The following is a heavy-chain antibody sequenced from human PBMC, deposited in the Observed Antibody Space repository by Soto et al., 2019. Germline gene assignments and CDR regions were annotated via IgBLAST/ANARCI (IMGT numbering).Heavy chain of an antibody. V-gene: IGHV3-7*04. Sequence: EVQLVESGGGLVQPGESLRLSCAASGFTFSNYWMSWVRQAPGKGLEWVADIKQDGSDVFYLDSVKGRFSLSRDNAKNSLYLQMHSLRAEDTAVYYCARDPWQWLGQVDYWGQGTLVTVSS. CDR3: ARDPWQWLGQVDY. CDR1: GFTFSNYW. J-gene: IGHJ4*02. D-gene: IGHD6-19*01. CDR2: IKQDGSDV.